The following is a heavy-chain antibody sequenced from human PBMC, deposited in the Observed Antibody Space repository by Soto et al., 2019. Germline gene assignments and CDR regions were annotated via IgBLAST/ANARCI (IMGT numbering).Heavy chain of an antibody. Sequence: EVQLLESGGGLVQPGGSLRLSCVVSGLTFSRADLSWVRQPPGKGLEWVSASGGRDLSTHYVDSVKGRFTTSRDSSKNTLDLQMNSLSAGDTAVYCCVKHSWNYWGQGTLVTVSS. CDR3: VKHSWNY. D-gene: IGHD1-1*01. CDR1: GLTFSRAD. J-gene: IGHJ4*02. CDR2: SGGRDLST. V-gene: IGHV3-23*01.